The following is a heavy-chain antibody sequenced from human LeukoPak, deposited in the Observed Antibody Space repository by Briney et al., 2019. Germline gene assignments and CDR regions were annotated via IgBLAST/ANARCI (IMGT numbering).Heavy chain of an antibody. CDR3: AKHSHDGSAPYYEVQFDS. CDR1: GFTFSSFA. V-gene: IGHV3-23*01. CDR2: MSGSGGMT. Sequence: GGSLRLSCAASGFTFSSFAMSWVRQAPGEGLEWVSAMSGSGGMTYSADSVKGRFTISRDNSKNTVYLQMNSLRAEDTAVYYCAKHSHDGSAPYYEVQFDSWGQGTLVTVSS. J-gene: IGHJ4*02. D-gene: IGHD3-22*01.